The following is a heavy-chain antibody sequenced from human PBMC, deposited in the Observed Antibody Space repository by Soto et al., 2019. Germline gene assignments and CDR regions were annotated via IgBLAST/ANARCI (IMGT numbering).Heavy chain of an antibody. CDR3: VNGDYY. D-gene: IGHD4-17*01. J-gene: IGHJ4*02. CDR2: INRDFNT. CDR1: GLTFSNHV. V-gene: IGHV3-48*01. Sequence: EEKLVESGGGLVQPGGFLRLSCAASGLTFSNHVMNWVRQAPGRGLEWVSSINRDFNTYYADSVKGRFTISRDNAKDSLYLQMNSLRADDTAVYYCVNGDYYVGQGTLVTVSS.